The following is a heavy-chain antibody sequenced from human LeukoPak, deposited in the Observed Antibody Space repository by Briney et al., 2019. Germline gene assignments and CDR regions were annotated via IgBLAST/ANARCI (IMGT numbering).Heavy chain of an antibody. D-gene: IGHD4-17*01. Sequence: GGSLRLSCAASGFTFSSYDMSWVRQAPGKGLEWVSAISSSGSRIYYGDSVKGRFTISRDNSKNTLYMQMNSLRAEDTAVYYCAKYGDTGGDDYWGQGTLVTVSS. V-gene: IGHV3-23*01. CDR3: AKYGDTGGDDY. CDR1: GFTFSSYD. CDR2: ISSSGSRI. J-gene: IGHJ4*02.